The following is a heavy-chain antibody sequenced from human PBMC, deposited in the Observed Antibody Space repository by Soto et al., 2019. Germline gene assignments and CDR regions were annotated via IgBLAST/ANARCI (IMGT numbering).Heavy chain of an antibody. V-gene: IGHV4-59*08. D-gene: IGHD5-18*01. CDR2: VYYSGTT. Sequence: SETLSLTCTVSGGSISSFYWTWIRQPPGKGLEWVGFVYYSGTTNYNPSLRSRVTISVDTSKKQFSLELSSVTAADTAVYYCASRGYRYGYFDYWGQGTLVTVSS. J-gene: IGHJ4*02. CDR1: GGSISSFY. CDR3: ASRGYRYGYFDY.